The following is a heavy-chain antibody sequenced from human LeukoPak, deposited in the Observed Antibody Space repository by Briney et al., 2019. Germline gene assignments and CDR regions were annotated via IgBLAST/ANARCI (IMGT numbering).Heavy chain of an antibody. V-gene: IGHV4-59*12. CDR3: ARDVVAAAGTWDY. J-gene: IGHJ4*02. CDR2: IYYSGST. D-gene: IGHD6-13*01. CDR1: GGSFSGYY. Sequence: SETLSLTCAVYGGSFSGYYWSWIRQPPGKGLEWIGYIYYSGSTNYNPSLKSRVTMSVDTSKNQFSLKLSSVTAADTAVYYCARDVVAAAGTWDYWGQGTLVTVSS.